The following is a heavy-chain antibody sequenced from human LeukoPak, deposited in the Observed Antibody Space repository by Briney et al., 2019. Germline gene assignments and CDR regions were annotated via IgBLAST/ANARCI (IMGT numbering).Heavy chain of an antibody. J-gene: IGHJ4*02. Sequence: GGSLRLSCVASGFTFSSSGMSWVREAPGKGLEFGSVSGSGGNTYYADSVKGRFTISRDNSKNTLYLQMNSLRAEDTAVYYCAKLVTSGSYDPHFDYWGQGTLVTVSS. CDR3: AKLVTSGSYDPHFDY. CDR1: GFTFSSSG. V-gene: IGHV3-23*01. CDR2: SGSGGNT. D-gene: IGHD3-10*01.